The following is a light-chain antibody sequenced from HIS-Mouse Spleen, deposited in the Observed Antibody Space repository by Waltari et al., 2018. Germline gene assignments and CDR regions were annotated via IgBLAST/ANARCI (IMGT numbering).Light chain of an antibody. CDR1: QSISSW. V-gene: IGKV1-5*03. CDR3: QQYNSYSKLT. Sequence: DIQMTQSPSTLSASVGDRVTITCRASQSISSWLAWYQQKTGKAPKLLIYKASSLESGVPSRFSGSGSGTEFTLTISSLQPDDFATYYCQQYNSYSKLTFGGGTKVEIK. J-gene: IGKJ4*01. CDR2: KAS.